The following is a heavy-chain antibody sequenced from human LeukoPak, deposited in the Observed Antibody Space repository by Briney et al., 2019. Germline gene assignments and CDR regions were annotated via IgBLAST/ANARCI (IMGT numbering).Heavy chain of an antibody. V-gene: IGHV3-74*01. CDR3: ARDIATTPVY. J-gene: IGHJ4*02. CDR1: GFTFSSYW. CDR2: ITNDGSST. Sequence: PGGSLRLSCAASGFTFSSYWMHWVRQAPGKGLVWVSRITNDGSSTTYADSVKGRFTISRDSAKNTVYMQMNSLRAEDTAVYYCARDIATTPVYWGQGTLVTVSS. D-gene: IGHD2-15*01.